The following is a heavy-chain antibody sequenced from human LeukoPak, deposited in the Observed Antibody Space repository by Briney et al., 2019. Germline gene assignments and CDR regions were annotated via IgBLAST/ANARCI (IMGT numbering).Heavy chain of an antibody. Sequence: SETLSLTCTVSGGSISPYYWSWIRQPPGKGLEWIGYIYYSGSTKYNPSLKSRVTISVDTSKNQFSLRLSSVTAADTAVYYCARHLQDTAMVSPLYYFDNWGQGTLVTVSS. J-gene: IGHJ4*02. CDR3: ARHLQDTAMVSPLYYFDN. D-gene: IGHD5-18*01. CDR1: GGSISPYY. CDR2: IYYSGST. V-gene: IGHV4-59*08.